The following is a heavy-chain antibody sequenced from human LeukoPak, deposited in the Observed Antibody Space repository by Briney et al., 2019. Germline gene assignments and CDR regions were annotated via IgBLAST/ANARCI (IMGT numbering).Heavy chain of an antibody. V-gene: IGHV3-23*01. CDR1: GFTFSSYA. Sequence: GGSLRLSCAASGFTFSSYAMSWVRQAPGKGLEWVSAISGSGGSTYYVDSVKGRFTISRDNSKNTLYLQMNSLRAEDTAVYYCAREYYYGSGSAHYYYYYYMDVWGKGTTVTVSS. D-gene: IGHD3-10*01. J-gene: IGHJ6*03. CDR2: ISGSGGST. CDR3: AREYYYGSGSAHYYYYYYMDV.